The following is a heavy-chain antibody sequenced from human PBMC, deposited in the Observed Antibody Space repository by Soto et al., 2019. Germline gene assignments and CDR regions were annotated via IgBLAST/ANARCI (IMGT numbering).Heavy chain of an antibody. J-gene: IGHJ4*02. V-gene: IGHV1-18*01. CDR3: ARGRYGDY. Sequence: QVHLVQYGAEVKKPGASVKVSCKGSGYTFTSYGITWVRQAPGQGLEWMGWTSAHNGNTDYAQRLQGRVTVTRYTATSTAYMELMSLRSDDTAVYYCARGRYGDYWGQGALVTVSS. CDR1: GYTFTSYG. D-gene: IGHD1-1*01. CDR2: TSAHNGNT.